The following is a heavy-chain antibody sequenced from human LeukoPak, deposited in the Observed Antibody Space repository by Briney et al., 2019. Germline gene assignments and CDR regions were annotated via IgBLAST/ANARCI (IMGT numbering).Heavy chain of an antibody. V-gene: IGHV1-69*01. CDR3: ARLGWLRFSRGEDY. CDR2: IIPIFGTA. D-gene: IGHD5-12*01. Sequence: SSVKVSCKASGGTSSSYAISWVRQAPGQGLEWMGGIIPIFGTANYAQKFQGRVTITADESTSTAYMELSSLRSEDTAVYYCARLGWLRFSRGEDYWGQGTLVTVSS. CDR1: GGTSSSYA. J-gene: IGHJ4*02.